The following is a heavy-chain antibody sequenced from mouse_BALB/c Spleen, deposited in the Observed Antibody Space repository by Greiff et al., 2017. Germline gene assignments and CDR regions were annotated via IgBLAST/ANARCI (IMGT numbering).Heavy chain of an antibody. J-gene: IGHJ3*01. CDR3: ARGDYDYDRFAY. CDR1: GFTFSSYA. Sequence: EVQVVESGGGLVKPGGSLKLSCAASGFTFSSYAMSWVRQTPEKRLEWVASISSGGSTYYPDSVKGRFTISRDNARNILYLQMSSLRSEDTAMYYCARGDYDYDRFAYWGQGTLVTVSA. V-gene: IGHV5-6-5*01. CDR2: ISSGGST. D-gene: IGHD2-4*01.